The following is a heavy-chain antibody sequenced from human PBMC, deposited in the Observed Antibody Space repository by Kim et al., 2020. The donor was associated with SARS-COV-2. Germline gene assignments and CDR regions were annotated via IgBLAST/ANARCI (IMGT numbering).Heavy chain of an antibody. CDR1: KFTFSSYG. Sequence: GGSLRLSCAASKFTFSSYGMNWVRQAPGKGLEWVSSISGSGAITDYAASVRGRFTISRDNSRNTLYLQMNSLRGEDTAVYYCAKDQFPGIFTYGSDSWG. J-gene: IGHJ5*01. CDR3: AKDQFPGIFTYGSDS. CDR2: ISGSGAIT. V-gene: IGHV3-23*01. D-gene: IGHD3-10*01.